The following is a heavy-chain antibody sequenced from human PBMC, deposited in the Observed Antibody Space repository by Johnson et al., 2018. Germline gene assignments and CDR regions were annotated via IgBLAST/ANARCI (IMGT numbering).Heavy chain of an antibody. D-gene: IGHD2-2*01. V-gene: IGHV5-51*01. CDR2: IYPGDSDT. CDR3: ARALVVVPAATNPIPTEAGPTTSYYYYYGMDV. CDR1: W. Sequence: WIGWVRQMPGKGLEWMGLIYPGDSDTRYSPSFQGQVTISADKSISTAYLQWSSLKASDTSMYYCARALVVVPAATNPIPTEAGPTTSYYYYYGMDVWGQGTTVTVSS. J-gene: IGHJ6*02.